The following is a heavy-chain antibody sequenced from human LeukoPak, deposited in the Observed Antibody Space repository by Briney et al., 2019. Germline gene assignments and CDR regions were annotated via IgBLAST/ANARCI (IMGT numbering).Heavy chain of an antibody. CDR1: GGTFSSYA. Sequence: SVKVSCKASGGTFSSYAISWVRQAPGQGLEWMGGIIPIFGTANYAQKFQGRVTITADKSTSTAYMELSSLRSEDTAVYYCARGDVVGPAAFLHAFDIWGQGTMATVSS. CDR2: IIPIFGTA. J-gene: IGHJ3*02. CDR3: ARGDVVGPAAFLHAFDI. V-gene: IGHV1-69*06. D-gene: IGHD2-2*01.